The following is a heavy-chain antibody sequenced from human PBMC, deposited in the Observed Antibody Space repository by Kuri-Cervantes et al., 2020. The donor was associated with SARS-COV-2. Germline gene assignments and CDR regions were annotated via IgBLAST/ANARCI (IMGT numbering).Heavy chain of an antibody. J-gene: IGHJ6*03. V-gene: IGHV4-30-2*01. CDR2: IYHSGST. CDR3: ARVVQWRLLSDDYYYMDV. D-gene: IGHD6-25*01. CDR1: GGSISSGNFY. Sequence: SCAVSGGSISSGNFYWSWIRQPPGKGLEWIGYIYHSGSTHYNPSPKSRVTMSLDRSKNQFSLKLSSLTAADTAVYYCARVVQWRLLSDDYYYMDVWGKGTTVTVSS.